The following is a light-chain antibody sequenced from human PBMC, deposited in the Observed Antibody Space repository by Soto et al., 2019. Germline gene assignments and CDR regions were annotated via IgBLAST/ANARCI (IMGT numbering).Light chain of an antibody. CDR2: RSD. CDR1: TYNIGSQY. CDR3: AAWDDSLKNVL. V-gene: IGLV1-47*01. Sequence: QSVLTQPPSASGTPGQRVAISCSGSTYNIGSQYVYWYQQFSGTAPKLLIYRSDQRPSGVPDRFSGSKSDTSASLAISGLRSEDEADYYCAAWDDSLKNVLFGGGSKLTVL. J-gene: IGLJ3*02.